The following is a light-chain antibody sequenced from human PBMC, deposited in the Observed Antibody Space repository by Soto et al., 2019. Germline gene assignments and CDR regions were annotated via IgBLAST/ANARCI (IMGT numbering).Light chain of an antibody. Sequence: EIVLTQSPGTLSLSPGERATLSCRASQSVSSSYLAWYQQKPGQAPRLLIYGASSRATGIPDRFSGSGSGTDFTLTISRLEPEEFAVYYCQHSRTFGQGTKVEIK. CDR1: QSVSSSY. V-gene: IGKV3-20*01. CDR3: QHSRT. J-gene: IGKJ1*01. CDR2: GAS.